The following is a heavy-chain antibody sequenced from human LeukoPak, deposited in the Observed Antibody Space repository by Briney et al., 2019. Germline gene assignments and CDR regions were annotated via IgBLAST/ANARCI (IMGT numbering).Heavy chain of an antibody. CDR3: AREGWRGSRYCSSTSCRGPLFDY. V-gene: IGHV4-39*07. D-gene: IGHD2-2*01. Sequence: SETLSLTCTVSGGSISSSSYYWGWIRQPPGKGLDWIGSIYYSGSTYYNPSLKSRATISVDTSKNQFSLKLSSVTAADTAVYYCAREGWRGSRYCSSTSCRGPLFDYWGQGTLVTVSS. J-gene: IGHJ4*02. CDR1: GGSISSSSYY. CDR2: IYYSGST.